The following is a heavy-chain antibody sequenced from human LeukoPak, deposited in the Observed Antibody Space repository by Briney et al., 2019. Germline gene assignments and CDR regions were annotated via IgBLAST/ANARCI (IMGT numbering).Heavy chain of an antibody. J-gene: IGHJ5*02. V-gene: IGHV4-61*02. CDR3: ARENYDFWSGYYFSP. CDR2: IYTSGST. CDR1: GVSISSGSYY. D-gene: IGHD3-3*01. Sequence: SQTLSLTCTVSGVSISSGSYYWSWIRQPAGKGLEWIGRIYTSGSTNYNPSLKSRVTISVDTSKNQFSLKLSSVTAADTAVYYCARENYDFWSGYYFSPWGQGTLVTVSS.